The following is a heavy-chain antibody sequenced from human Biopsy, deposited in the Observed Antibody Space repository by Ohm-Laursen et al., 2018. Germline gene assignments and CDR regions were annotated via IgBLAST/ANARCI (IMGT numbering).Heavy chain of an antibody. CDR2: IFSSDLT. CDR1: GFSLSDPTML. J-gene: IGHJ6*02. V-gene: IGHV2-26*01. CDR3: ARTYVRNFGMDV. D-gene: IGHD2-21*01. Sequence: TQTLTLTCTVPGFSLSDPTMLVSWVRQPPGKALEWLGKIFSSDLTSYKTSLRSRLTISKDTSKSQVVLMMTDLDPVDTATYFCARTYVRNFGMDVWGQGTTVTVSS.